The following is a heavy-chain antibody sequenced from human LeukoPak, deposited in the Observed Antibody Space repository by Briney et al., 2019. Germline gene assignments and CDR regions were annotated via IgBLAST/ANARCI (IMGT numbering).Heavy chain of an antibody. CDR1: GFTFSSYA. CDR2: ISGSGGST. D-gene: IGHD3-10*01. CDR3: AKGPGVMVRGVSGPYGMDV. Sequence: GGSLRLSCAASGFTFSSYAMSWVRQAPGKGLEWVSAISGSGGSTYYADSVKGRFTISKDNSKNTLYLQMNSLRAEDTAVYYCAKGPGVMVRGVSGPYGMDVWGQGTTVTVSS. J-gene: IGHJ6*02. V-gene: IGHV3-23*01.